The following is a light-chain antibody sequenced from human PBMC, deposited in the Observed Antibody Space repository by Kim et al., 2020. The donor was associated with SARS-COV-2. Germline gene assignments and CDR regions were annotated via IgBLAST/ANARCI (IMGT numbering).Light chain of an antibody. Sequence: SYELTQPPSLSVAPGKTARITCGGDTLGAISVQWYQQKAGQAPMVVISRGTGRPSGIPERFSGSTSGNTATLTISRVEAGDEADYYCQAWNSGGVFGGGT. J-gene: IGLJ2*01. CDR3: QAWNSGGV. CDR2: RGT. V-gene: IGLV3-21*01. CDR1: TLGAIS.